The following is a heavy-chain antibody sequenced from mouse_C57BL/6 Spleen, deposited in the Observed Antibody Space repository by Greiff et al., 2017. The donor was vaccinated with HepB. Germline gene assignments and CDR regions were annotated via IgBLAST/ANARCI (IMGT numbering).Heavy chain of an antibody. Sequence: EVHLVESGGGLVQPGGSLSLSCAASGFTFTDYYMSWVRQPPGKALEWLGFIRNKANGYTTEYSASVKGRFTISRDNSQSILYLQMNALRAEDSATYYCARFPLGNFDYWGKGTTLTVSS. CDR3: ARFPLGNFDY. V-gene: IGHV7-3*01. D-gene: IGHD4-1*01. J-gene: IGHJ2*01. CDR2: IRNKANGYTT. CDR1: GFTFTDYY.